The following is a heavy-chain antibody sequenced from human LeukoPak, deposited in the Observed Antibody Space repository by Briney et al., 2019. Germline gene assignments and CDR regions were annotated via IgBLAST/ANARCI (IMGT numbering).Heavy chain of an antibody. V-gene: IGHV3-23*01. CDR2: ISGSGGGT. CDR1: RFTFSSYA. CDR3: AKNTAMVHYYSYSMDV. D-gene: IGHD5-18*01. Sequence: GGSLRLSCAASRFTFSSYAMTGVRQAPGRGGEWVSAISGSGGGTYYADSVEGRFSISRDNSKHTLYLQMNSLRAEDTAVYYCAKNTAMVHYYSYSMDVWGKGTTVTVS. J-gene: IGHJ6*03.